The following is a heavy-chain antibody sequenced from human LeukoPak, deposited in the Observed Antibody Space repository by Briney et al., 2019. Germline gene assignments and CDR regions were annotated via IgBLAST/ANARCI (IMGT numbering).Heavy chain of an antibody. D-gene: IGHD3-16*01. V-gene: IGHV3-7*03. CDR2: IKEDGSEK. CDR3: ARTLRGGGALDY. J-gene: IGHJ4*02. Sequence: GSLGLSCSAPGFTFSNYWVNWVRQAPGEGLEWVANIKEDGSEKYYVDSVKGRFTISRDNAKNSLFLQMNSLRAEDTAVYYCARTLRGGGALDYWGQGTLVTVSS. CDR1: GFTFSNYW.